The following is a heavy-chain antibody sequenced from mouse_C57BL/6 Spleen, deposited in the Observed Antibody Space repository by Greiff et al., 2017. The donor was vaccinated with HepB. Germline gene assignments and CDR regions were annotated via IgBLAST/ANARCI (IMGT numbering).Heavy chain of an antibody. J-gene: IGHJ2*01. CDR3: ARMTAQATGFDY. V-gene: IGHV1-69*01. CDR2: IDPSDSYT. D-gene: IGHD3-2*02. Sequence: VQLQQPGAELVMPGASVKLSCKASGYTFTSYWMHWVKQRPGQGLEWIGEIDPSDSYTNYNQKFKGKSTLTVDKSSSTAYMQLSSLTSEDSAVYYCARMTAQATGFDYWGQGTTLTVSS. CDR1: GYTFTSYW.